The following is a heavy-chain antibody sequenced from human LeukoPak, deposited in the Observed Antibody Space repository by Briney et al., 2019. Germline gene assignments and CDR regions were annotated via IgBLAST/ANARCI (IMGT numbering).Heavy chain of an antibody. CDR3: AKDSRPHLHSEALFDY. V-gene: IGHV3-30*02. D-gene: IGHD4-11*01. CDR1: GFTFSIYG. CDR2: IRYDGSNK. Sequence: GGSLRLSCAASGFTFSIYGIHWVRQAPGKGLEWVAFIRYDGSNKYYADSVKGRFTISRDNSKNTLYLQMNSLRAEDTAVYYYAKDSRPHLHSEALFDYWGQGTLVTVSS. J-gene: IGHJ4*02.